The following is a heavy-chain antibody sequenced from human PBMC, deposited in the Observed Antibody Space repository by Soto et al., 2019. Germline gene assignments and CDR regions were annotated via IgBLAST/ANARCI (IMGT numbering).Heavy chain of an antibody. V-gene: IGHV3-11*01. J-gene: IGHJ4*02. D-gene: IGHD2-15*01. Sequence: PGGSLRLSCAASGFTFSDYYMSWIRQAPGKGLEWVSYISSSGSTIYYADSVKGRFTISRDNAKNSLYLQMNSLRAEDTAVYYCARDSSRIVVVVAAYDYWGQGTLVTVSS. CDR1: GFTFSDYY. CDR3: ARDSSRIVVVVAAYDY. CDR2: ISSSGSTI.